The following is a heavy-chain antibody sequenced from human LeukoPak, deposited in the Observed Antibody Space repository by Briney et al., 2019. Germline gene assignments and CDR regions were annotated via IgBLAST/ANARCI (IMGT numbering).Heavy chain of an antibody. V-gene: IGHV4-34*01. CDR1: GGSFSGYY. D-gene: IGHD1-26*01. Sequence: SETLSLTCAVYGGSFSGYYWSWIRQPPGKGLEWIGEINHSGSTNYNPSLKSRVTISVDTSKNQFSLKLSSVTAADAAVYYCAREYPTSKGAFDYWGQGTLVTVSS. CDR3: AREYPTSKGAFDY. J-gene: IGHJ4*02. CDR2: INHSGST.